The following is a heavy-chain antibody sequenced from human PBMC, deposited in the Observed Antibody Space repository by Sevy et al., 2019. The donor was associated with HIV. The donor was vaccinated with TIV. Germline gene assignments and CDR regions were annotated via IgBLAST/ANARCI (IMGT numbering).Heavy chain of an antibody. CDR1: GYTLNDYG. Sequence: ASVKVSSKASGYTLNDYGISWVRQAPGKGLAWIGWVTTYKDSTNYAQNYQGRVTLTTDTSTNTVYMELRSLRSHDTAVYYCARVDPYYEFGDVWGQGTTVTVSS. V-gene: IGHV1-18*01. J-gene: IGHJ6*02. CDR2: VTTYKDST. CDR3: ARVDPYYEFGDV. D-gene: IGHD3-3*01.